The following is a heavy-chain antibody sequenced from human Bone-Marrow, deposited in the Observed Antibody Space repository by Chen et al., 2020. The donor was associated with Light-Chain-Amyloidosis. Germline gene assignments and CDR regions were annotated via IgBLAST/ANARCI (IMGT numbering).Heavy chain of an antibody. CDR3: TLRFDH. J-gene: IGHJ4*02. V-gene: IGHV3-15*01. CDR1: GFTSSNVW. CDR2: LKGKADGGTT. Sequence: EVQVVQSGGGLVKPGGSLRLSCAASGFTSSNVWVSWVRQVPGKGLGCVGCLKGKADGGTTGYAVPVKGRFTTSRYDSENTLYLEMNGLKAEETAVYYCTLRFDHWGQGTLVTVSS.